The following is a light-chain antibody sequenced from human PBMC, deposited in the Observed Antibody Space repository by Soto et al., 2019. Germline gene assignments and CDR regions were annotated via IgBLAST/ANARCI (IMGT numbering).Light chain of an antibody. CDR2: AAS. CDR3: QQSYSTPRT. CDR1: QSISNS. V-gene: IGKV1-39*01. Sequence: DIQMTQSPSSLSASVGVRVTITSRASQSISNSLNWYQQKPGKAPKLLIYAASSLQSGVPSRFSGSGSGTDFTLTISSLQPEDFATYYCQQSYSTPRTFGQGTKLEIK. J-gene: IGKJ2*01.